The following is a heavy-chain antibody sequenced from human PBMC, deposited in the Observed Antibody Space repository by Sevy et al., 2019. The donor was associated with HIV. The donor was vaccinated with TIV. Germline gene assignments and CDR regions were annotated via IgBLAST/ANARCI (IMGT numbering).Heavy chain of an antibody. J-gene: IGHJ4*02. CDR3: ATTKDYYDSSGYPFDY. CDR1: GYTLTKFS. Sequence: ASVKVSCKVSGYTLTKFSIHWVRQAPGKGLEWMTSLAPEDGDPEGGKTIYAQKFLGRVTMTEDTSTDTAYMELSSLRSDDTAVYYCATTKDYYDSSGYPFDYWGQGTLVTVSS. V-gene: IGHV1-24*01. D-gene: IGHD3-22*01. CDR2: LAPEDGDPEGGKT.